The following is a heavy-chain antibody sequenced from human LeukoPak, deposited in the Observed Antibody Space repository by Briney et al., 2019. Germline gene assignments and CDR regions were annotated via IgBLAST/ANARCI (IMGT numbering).Heavy chain of an antibody. CDR1: GGSISSYY. CDR2: IYYSGST. CDR3: ARSPLNCGGDCYIDY. D-gene: IGHD2-21*02. V-gene: IGHV4-59*01. J-gene: IGHJ4*02. Sequence: SETLSLTCTVSGGSISSYYWSWIRQPPGKGLEWIGYIYYSGSTNYNPSLKSRVTISVDTSKNQFSLKLRSVTAADTAVYYCARSPLNCGGDCYIDYWGQGTLVTVSS.